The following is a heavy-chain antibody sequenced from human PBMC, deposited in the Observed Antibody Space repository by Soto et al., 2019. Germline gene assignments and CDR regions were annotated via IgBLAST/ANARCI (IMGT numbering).Heavy chain of an antibody. Sequence: PVGSLRLSCAASGFTFSSYGMHWVRQAPGKGLEWVAVISYDGSNKYYADSVKGRFTISRDNSKNTLYLQMNSLRAEDTAVYYCAKDSGSFYFDYWGQGTLVTVS. D-gene: IGHD1-26*01. J-gene: IGHJ4*02. V-gene: IGHV3-30*18. CDR2: ISYDGSNK. CDR1: GFTFSSYG. CDR3: AKDSGSFYFDY.